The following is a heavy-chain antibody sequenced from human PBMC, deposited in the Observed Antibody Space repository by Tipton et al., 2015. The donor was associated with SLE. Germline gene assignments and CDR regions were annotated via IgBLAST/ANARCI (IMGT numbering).Heavy chain of an antibody. V-gene: IGHV4-31*03. CDR3: ARGGSVRGFSLYYFDY. J-gene: IGHJ4*02. Sequence: TLSLTCTVSGGSISSGGYYWSWIRQHPGKGLEWIGYIYYSGSTYYNPSLKSRVTISVDTSKNQFSLKLSSVTAADTAVYYCARGGSVRGFSLYYFDYWGQGTLVTVSS. D-gene: IGHD3-16*01. CDR1: GGSISSGGYY. CDR2: IYYSGST.